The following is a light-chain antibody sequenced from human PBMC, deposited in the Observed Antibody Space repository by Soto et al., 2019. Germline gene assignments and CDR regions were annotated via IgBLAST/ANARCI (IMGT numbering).Light chain of an antibody. V-gene: IGKV3-20*01. CDR3: QQYGSWT. J-gene: IGKJ1*01. CDR1: QSISSNF. CDR2: VAS. Sequence: EIVLTQSPGTLSVSPGERATLSCRASQSISSNFLAWYQQKPGQAPSLIIYVASSRATGIPDRFSASGYGTDITLTISRLEPEDSAIYCCQQYGSWTFGQGTKVEIK.